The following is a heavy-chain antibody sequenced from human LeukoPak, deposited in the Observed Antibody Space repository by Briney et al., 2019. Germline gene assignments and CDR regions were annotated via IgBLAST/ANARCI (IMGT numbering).Heavy chain of an antibody. CDR1: GFTFSSYS. CDR2: ISSSSSYI. V-gene: IGHV3-21*01. D-gene: IGHD4-11*01. CDR3: ARTITVTTVQYYFDY. Sequence: GGSLGLSCAASGFTFSSYSMNWVRQAPGKGLEWVSSISSSSSYIYYADSVKGRFTISRDNAKNSLYLQMNSLRAEDTAVYYCARTITVTTVQYYFDYWGQGTLVTVSS. J-gene: IGHJ4*02.